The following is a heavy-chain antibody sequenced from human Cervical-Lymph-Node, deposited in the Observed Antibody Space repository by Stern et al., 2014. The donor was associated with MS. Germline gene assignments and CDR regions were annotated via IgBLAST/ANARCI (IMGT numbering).Heavy chain of an antibody. CDR2: INTNSGST. J-gene: IGHJ4*02. D-gene: IGHD3-10*01. Sequence: QVQLVQSGAEVKKPGASLKVACKASGYTFSGYYIHWVRQAPGQGIEWVGWINTNSGSTKYAQSFQGRVTMTRDTSISTTYMELSGLRPDDTAVYYCARDLIGDGDLSLDNWGQGTLVTVSS. CDR3: ARDLIGDGDLSLDN. V-gene: IGHV1-2*02. CDR1: GYTFSGYY.